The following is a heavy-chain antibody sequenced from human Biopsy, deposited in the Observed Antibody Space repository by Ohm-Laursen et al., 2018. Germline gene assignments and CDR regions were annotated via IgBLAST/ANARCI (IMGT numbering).Heavy chain of an antibody. CDR2: IITVSETA. J-gene: IGHJ6*02. D-gene: IGHD6-19*01. Sequence: GSSVKVSCKVSGGAFTNYAINWVRQAPGHGLEWMGGIITVSETAGYAERFQGRVTITVDVTTTTAYMDLSGLRSEDTAVYYCVAYPSSGFFENNDDFAMDVWGQGTTVIVSS. V-gene: IGHV1-69*01. CDR1: GGAFTNYA. CDR3: VAYPSSGFFENNDDFAMDV.